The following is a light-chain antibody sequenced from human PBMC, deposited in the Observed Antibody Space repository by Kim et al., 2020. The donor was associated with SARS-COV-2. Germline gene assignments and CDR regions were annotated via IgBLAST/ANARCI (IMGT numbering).Light chain of an antibody. J-gene: IGKJ1*01. Sequence: DIQMTQSPSTLSASIGDRVTITCRASRSIGSWLAWYQQKPGKAPQLLMSDASSLESGVPSRFSGSGSETNFTLTITSLQPDDFATYYCQQYTSSYPTFGQGTKVDIK. V-gene: IGKV1-5*01. CDR2: DAS. CDR3: QQYTSSYPT. CDR1: RSIGSW.